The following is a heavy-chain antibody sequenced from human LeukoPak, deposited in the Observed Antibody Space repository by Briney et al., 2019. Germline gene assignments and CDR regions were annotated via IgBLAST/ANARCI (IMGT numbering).Heavy chain of an antibody. Sequence: SETLSLTCTVSGGSISSSTYYWSWIRQPPGKGLEWIGEINHSGSTNYNPSLKSRVTISVDTSKNQFSLKLSSVTAADTAVYYCARRVTYYYDSSGKQFDYWGQGTLVTVSS. CDR2: INHSGST. CDR1: GGSISSSTYY. J-gene: IGHJ4*02. V-gene: IGHV4-39*07. CDR3: ARRVTYYYDSSGKQFDY. D-gene: IGHD3-22*01.